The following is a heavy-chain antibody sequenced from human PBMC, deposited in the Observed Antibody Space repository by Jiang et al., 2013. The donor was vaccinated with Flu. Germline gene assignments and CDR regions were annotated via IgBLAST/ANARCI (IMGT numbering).Heavy chain of an antibody. Sequence: YTFISYAMHWVRQAPGQRLEWMGWITGNGDTEYSQKFQGRVTITRDTSASTAYMELSSLRSEDTAMYYCVKEDGYNSVPLQYWGQGTLVTVSS. CDR1: YTFISYA. D-gene: IGHD5-24*01. CDR2: ITGNGDT. V-gene: IGHV1-3*01. CDR3: VKEDGYNSVPLQY. J-gene: IGHJ4*02.